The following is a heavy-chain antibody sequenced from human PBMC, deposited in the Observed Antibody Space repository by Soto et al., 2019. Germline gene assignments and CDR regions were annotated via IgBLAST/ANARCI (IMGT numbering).Heavy chain of an antibody. J-gene: IGHJ4*02. CDR1: GVSIIGYY. V-gene: IGHV4-59*08. CDR3: ARHSNEYRKSLDY. CDR2: IYYSGSS. Sequence: PSETLSLTCTVSGVSIIGYYWSWIRQPPGKGLEWIAYIYYSGSSNSNPSLKSRVTISVDTSKNQFSLKLSSVTAADTAVYYCARHSNEYRKSLDYWGQGTLVTVSS. D-gene: IGHD1-1*01.